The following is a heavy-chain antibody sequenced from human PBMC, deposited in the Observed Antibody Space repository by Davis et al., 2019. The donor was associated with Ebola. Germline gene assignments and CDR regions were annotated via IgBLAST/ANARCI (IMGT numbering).Heavy chain of an antibody. CDR1: GFTFSSYA. Sequence: PGGSLRLSCAASGFTFSSYAMSWVRQAPGKGLEWVSAISGSGGSTYYADSVKGRFTISRDNSKNTLYLQMNSLRAEDTAVYYCAKGVAALAYYYYGMDVWGQGTTVTVSS. D-gene: IGHD6-6*01. CDR3: AKGVAALAYYYYGMDV. V-gene: IGHV3-23*01. CDR2: ISGSGGST. J-gene: IGHJ6*02.